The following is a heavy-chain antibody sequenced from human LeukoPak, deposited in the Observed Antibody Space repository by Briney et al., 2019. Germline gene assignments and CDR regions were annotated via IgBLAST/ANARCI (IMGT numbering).Heavy chain of an antibody. Sequence: SETLSLTCTVSGGSISSYYWSWIRQPPGKGLEWIGYIYYSGSTNYNPSLKSRVTISVDTSKNRFSLKLSSVTAADTAVYYCARGTYYDFWSGYNYMDVWGKGTTVTVSS. D-gene: IGHD3-3*01. CDR2: IYYSGST. CDR3: ARGTYYDFWSGYNYMDV. CDR1: GGSISSYY. J-gene: IGHJ6*03. V-gene: IGHV4-59*01.